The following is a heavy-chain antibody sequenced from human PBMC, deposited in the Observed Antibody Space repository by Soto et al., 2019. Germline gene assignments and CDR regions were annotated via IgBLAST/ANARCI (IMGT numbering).Heavy chain of an antibody. J-gene: IGHJ4*02. CDR1: GFTFSNAW. Sequence: GGSLRLSCAASGFTFSNAWMNWVRQAPGKGLEWVGRIKSKTYAGTTDYAAPAKGRFTISIVDSKNTLYLQMNSLKTEDAAVYYCTTDHMVRVLPAPSVDYWGQGTLVTVSS. D-gene: IGHD3-10*01. CDR2: IKSKTYAGTT. V-gene: IGHV3-15*07. CDR3: TTDHMVRVLPAPSVDY.